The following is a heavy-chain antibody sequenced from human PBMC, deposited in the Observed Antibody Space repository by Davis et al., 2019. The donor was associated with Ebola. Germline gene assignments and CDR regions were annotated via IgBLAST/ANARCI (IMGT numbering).Heavy chain of an antibody. J-gene: IGHJ5*02. CDR3: ARVLGVLNWFDP. Sequence: AASVKVSCKASGYTFTSYGISWVRQAPGQGLEWMGRIIPILGIANYAQKFQGRVTITADKSTSTAYMELSSLRSEDTAVYYCARVLGVLNWFDPWGQGTLVTVSS. V-gene: IGHV1-69*04. D-gene: IGHD3-3*01. CDR1: GYTFTSYG. CDR2: IIPILGIA.